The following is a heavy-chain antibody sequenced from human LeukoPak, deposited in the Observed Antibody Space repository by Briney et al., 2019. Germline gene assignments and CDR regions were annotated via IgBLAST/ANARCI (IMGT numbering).Heavy chain of an antibody. J-gene: IGHJ4*02. CDR1: GYTFTSYG. CDR3: ARDKGYSSSWYGDY. V-gene: IGHV1-18*01. Sequence: VASVKVSCKASGYTFTSYGISWVRQAPGQGLEWMGWISAYNGNTNYAQKLQGRVTMTTDTSTSTAYMELRSLRSDDTAVYYCARDKGYSSSWYGDYWGQGTLVTVSS. D-gene: IGHD6-13*01. CDR2: ISAYNGNT.